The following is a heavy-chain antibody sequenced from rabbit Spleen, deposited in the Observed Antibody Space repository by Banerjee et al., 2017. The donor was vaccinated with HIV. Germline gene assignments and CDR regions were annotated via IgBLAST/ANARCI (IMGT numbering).Heavy chain of an antibody. V-gene: IGHV1S40*01. D-gene: IGHD7-1*01. J-gene: IGHJ6*01. CDR2: ISNGDGST. CDR3: ARDTGTSFSTYGMDL. CDR1: GFTLSGYY. Sequence: QSLEESGGDLVKPGASLTLTCTASGFTLSGYYMCWVRQAPEKGLEWIACISNGDGSTYYASWAKGRFTISKTSSTTVTLQMTSLTAADTATYFCARDTGTSFSTYGMDLWGPGTLVTVS.